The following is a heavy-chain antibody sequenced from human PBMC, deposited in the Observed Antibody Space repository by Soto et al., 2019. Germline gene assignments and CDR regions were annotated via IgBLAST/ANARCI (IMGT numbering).Heavy chain of an antibody. J-gene: IGHJ4*02. CDR2: ISTAGDT. Sequence: EVQLVESGGDLVQPGGSLRLSCAASGFTFSSYDMHWVRQATGKGLEWVSAISTAGDTFYSDSVKGRFTISRENARNSLYLQVNSLRAEDTAIYYCARERDSYSSEWQEFDYCGQGTLVTVSS. D-gene: IGHD6-19*01. CDR3: ARERDSYSSEWQEFDY. V-gene: IGHV3-13*01. CDR1: GFTFSSYD.